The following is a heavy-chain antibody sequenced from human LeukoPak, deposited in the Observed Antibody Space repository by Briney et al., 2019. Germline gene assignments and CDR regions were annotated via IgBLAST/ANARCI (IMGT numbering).Heavy chain of an antibody. Sequence: SETLSLTCTVSGGSISSYYWSWIRQPPGKGLEWLGYIYYSGSTNYNPSLKSRVTISVDTSKNQFSLKLSSMTAADTAVYYCARQRDIVVVFDYWGQGTLVTVSS. V-gene: IGHV4-59*08. J-gene: IGHJ4*02. CDR1: GGSISSYY. CDR3: ARQRDIVVVFDY. D-gene: IGHD2-2*01. CDR2: IYYSGST.